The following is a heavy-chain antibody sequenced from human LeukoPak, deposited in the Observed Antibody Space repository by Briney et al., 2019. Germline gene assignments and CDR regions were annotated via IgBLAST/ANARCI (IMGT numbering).Heavy chain of an antibody. CDR1: GGSFSGYY. J-gene: IGHJ4*02. D-gene: IGHD3-22*01. CDR3: ASSRGRDYYDSSGYYSLNDY. V-gene: IGHV4-34*01. Sequence: PSETLSLTCAVYGGSFSGYYWSWIRQPPGKGLEWIGEIYHSGSTNYNPSLTSRVTISVDTSKNQFSLKLSSVTAADTAVYYCASSRGRDYYDSSGYYSLNDYWGQGTLVTVSS. CDR2: IYHSGST.